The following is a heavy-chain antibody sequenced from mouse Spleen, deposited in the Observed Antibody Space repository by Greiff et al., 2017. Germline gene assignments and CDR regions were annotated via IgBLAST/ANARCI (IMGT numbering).Heavy chain of an antibody. D-gene: IGHD1-1*01. V-gene: IGHV14-1*01. J-gene: IGHJ3*01. CDR1: GFNIKDYY. CDR2: IDPEDGDT. Sequence: EVQLQQSGAELVRPGASVKLSCTASGFNIKDYYMHWVKQRPEQGLEWIGRIDPEDGDTEYAPKFQGKATMTADTSSNTAYLQLSSLTSEDTAVYYCTTNYYGSSRGFAYWGQGTLVTVSA. CDR3: TTNYYGSSRGFAY.